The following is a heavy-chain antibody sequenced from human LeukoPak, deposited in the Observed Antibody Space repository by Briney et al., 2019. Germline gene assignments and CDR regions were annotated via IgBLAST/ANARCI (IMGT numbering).Heavy chain of an antibody. Sequence: PSETLSLTCTVSGGSISSYYWSWIRQPPGKGLEWIGYIYYSGSTNYNPPLKSRVTISVDTSKNQFSLKLSSVTAADTAVYYCARVLAAAGTEDAFDIWGQGTMVTVSS. CDR1: GGSISSYY. V-gene: IGHV4-59*01. J-gene: IGHJ3*02. CDR3: ARVLAAAGTEDAFDI. CDR2: IYYSGST. D-gene: IGHD6-13*01.